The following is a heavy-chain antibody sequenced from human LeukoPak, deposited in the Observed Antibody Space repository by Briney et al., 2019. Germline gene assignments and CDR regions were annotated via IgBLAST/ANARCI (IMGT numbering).Heavy chain of an antibody. CDR3: ARGIAPGYFDF. CDR1: GGTVSGYP. CDR2: ITPSSGSA. J-gene: IGHJ4*02. V-gene: IGHV1-69*05. Sequence: ASVNVSCKASGGTVSGYPVSWVRQTLGQGLEWVGGITPSSGSANYALKFQGRVTIRTDDSTATAYLDLTGLRSEDTAVYYCARGIAPGYFDFWGQGTLVTVSS. D-gene: IGHD2-21*01.